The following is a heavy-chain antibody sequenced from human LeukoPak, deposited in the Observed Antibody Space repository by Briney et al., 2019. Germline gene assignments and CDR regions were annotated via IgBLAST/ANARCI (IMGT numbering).Heavy chain of an antibody. Sequence: GGSLRLSCAASEFTFSNFWMSWVRQAPGKGLEWVANTNTDGSEKYYVDSVKGRVTISRDNAMNFLYLQLNSLRVDDPAVYYCARDSGSCRGCAFDIWGQGTVVTASS. D-gene: IGHD1-26*01. CDR2: TNTDGSEK. V-gene: IGHV3-7*01. CDR3: ARDSGSCRGCAFDI. J-gene: IGHJ3*02. CDR1: EFTFSNFW.